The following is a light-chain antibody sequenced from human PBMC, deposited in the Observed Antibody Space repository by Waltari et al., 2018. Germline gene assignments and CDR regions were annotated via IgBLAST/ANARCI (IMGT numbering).Light chain of an antibody. V-gene: IGLV3-19*01. Sequence: SSELTQDPAVSVALGQTVTITCQGDSLRGYHASWFQQKPGQAPILVLFSANDRPSGIPDLFSGSSSGDTVSLTITGAQAEDEADYYCASRVNTGDVQGVFGGGTKLTVL. CDR1: SLRGYH. J-gene: IGLJ3*02. CDR2: SAN. CDR3: ASRVNTGDVQGV.